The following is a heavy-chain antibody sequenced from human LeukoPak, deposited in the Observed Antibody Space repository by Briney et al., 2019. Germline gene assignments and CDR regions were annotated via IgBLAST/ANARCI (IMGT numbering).Heavy chain of an antibody. D-gene: IGHD3-22*01. CDR3: AKDTSEFYDSSGYAGFPR. J-gene: IGHJ1*01. CDR2: ISWNSGSI. CDR1: GFTFDDYA. V-gene: IGHV3-9*01. Sequence: PGRSLRLSCAASGFTFDDYAMDWVRQAPGKGLEWVSCISWNSGSIGYADSVKGRFTISRDNAKNSLYLQMNSLRAEDTALYYCAKDTSEFYDSSGYAGFPRWGQGTLVTVSS.